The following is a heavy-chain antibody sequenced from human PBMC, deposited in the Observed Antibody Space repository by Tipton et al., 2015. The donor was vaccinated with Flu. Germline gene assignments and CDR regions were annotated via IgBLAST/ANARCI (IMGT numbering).Heavy chain of an antibody. Sequence: TLSLTCTVSGGSISSYYWSWIRQPAGKGLEWIGRIYHSGSTNYNPSLKSRVTMSVDTSKNQFSLRLSSVTAADTAVYYCARDRASGYDWNWFDPWGQGTLVTVSS. CDR2: IYHSGST. CDR3: ARDRASGYDWNWFDP. D-gene: IGHD5-12*01. J-gene: IGHJ5*02. CDR1: GGSISSYY. V-gene: IGHV4-4*07.